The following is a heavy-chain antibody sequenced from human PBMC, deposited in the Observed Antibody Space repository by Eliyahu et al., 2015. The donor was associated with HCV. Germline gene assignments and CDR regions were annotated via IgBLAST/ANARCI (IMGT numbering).Heavy chain of an antibody. D-gene: IGHD4-17*01. CDR3: ATLGPSLAPYGDYYFDL. J-gene: IGHJ4*02. V-gene: IGHV3-33*01. CDR1: GFTFGAXG. Sequence: QVKLVESGGGVVQPGRSLRLSCAASGFTFGAXGMHWVRQAPGKGLEWVALIWFDGRDQDYAPSVKGRFTISRDNSKNILYLQMDSLRPEDTAVYYCATLGPSLAPYGDYYFDLWGQGTLVTVSS. CDR2: IWFDGRDQ.